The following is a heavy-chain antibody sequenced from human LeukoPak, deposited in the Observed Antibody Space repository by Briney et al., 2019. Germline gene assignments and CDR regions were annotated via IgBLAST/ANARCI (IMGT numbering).Heavy chain of an antibody. J-gene: IGHJ2*01. V-gene: IGHV4-30-4*07. CDR2: IYYSGST. Sequence: PSQTLSLTCAVSGGSISSGGYSWSWIRQPPGKGLEWIGYIYYSGSTNYNPSLKSRVTISVDTSKNQFSLKLSSVTAADTAVYYCARHGAHEGIAVVGYFDLWGRGTLVTVSS. D-gene: IGHD6-19*01. CDR3: ARHGAHEGIAVVGYFDL. CDR1: GGSISSGGYS.